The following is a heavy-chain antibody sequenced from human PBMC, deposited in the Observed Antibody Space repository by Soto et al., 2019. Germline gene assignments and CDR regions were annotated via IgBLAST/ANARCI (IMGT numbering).Heavy chain of an antibody. CDR2: TIPFLAIA. J-gene: IGHJ4*02. V-gene: IGHV1-69*02. CDR1: GGTFSSYT. D-gene: IGHD3-9*01. Sequence: QVQLVQSGAEVKKPGSSVKVSCKASGGTFSSYTINWVRQAPGQGLEWMGRTIPFLAIANYAQKFQGRVTITADKSTSTAYMELSSLRSEDTAVYYCARSKDYDILTGYDQKFDYWGQGTLVTVSS. CDR3: ARSKDYDILTGYDQKFDY.